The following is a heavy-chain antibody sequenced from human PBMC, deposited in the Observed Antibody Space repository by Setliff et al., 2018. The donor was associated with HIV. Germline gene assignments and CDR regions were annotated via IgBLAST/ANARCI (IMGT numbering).Heavy chain of an antibody. CDR2: IIPILGVP. CDR3: ARGGDYDSSGYYVT. CDR1: GGPFTSSS. J-gene: IGHJ4*02. Sequence: GASVKVSCKASGGPFTSSSIGWVRQAPGQGLEWMGRIIPILGVPRYAQKFQGRVTITVDKSTSTSYMHLSSLRAEDTAVYFCARGGDYDSSGYYVTWGQGSLVTVSS. D-gene: IGHD3-22*01. V-gene: IGHV1-69*02.